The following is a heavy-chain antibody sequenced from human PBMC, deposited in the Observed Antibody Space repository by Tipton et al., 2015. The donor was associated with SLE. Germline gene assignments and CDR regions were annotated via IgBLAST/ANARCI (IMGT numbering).Heavy chain of an antibody. CDR2: INAGSGTT. J-gene: IGHJ5*02. D-gene: IGHD6-19*01. CDR1: GYTFTGYY. CDR3: ARQWLVRVGDSRGTYSGGSFDP. V-gene: IGHV1-2*02. Sequence: QVQLVQSGPEVKKPGASVKVSCKASGYTFTGYYIHWVRQAPGQGLEWVAWINAGSGTTSYSQRFQDRVTVTRDTSVSTAYMELSRLTSDDTAVYYGARQWLVRVGDSRGTYSGGSFDPWGQGTLVTV.